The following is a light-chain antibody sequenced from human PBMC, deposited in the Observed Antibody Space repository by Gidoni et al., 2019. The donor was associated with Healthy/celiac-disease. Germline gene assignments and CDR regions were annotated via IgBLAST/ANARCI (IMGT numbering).Light chain of an antibody. J-gene: IGKJ5*01. Sequence: TQSPSSLSASVGDRVTITCRASQRISSYLNWYQQKPGKAPKLLIYAASSLQSGVPSRFSGSGSGTDFTLTISSLQPEDFATYYCQQSYSTPITFGQGTRLEIK. CDR3: QQSYSTPIT. CDR2: AAS. V-gene: IGKV1-39*01. CDR1: QRISSY.